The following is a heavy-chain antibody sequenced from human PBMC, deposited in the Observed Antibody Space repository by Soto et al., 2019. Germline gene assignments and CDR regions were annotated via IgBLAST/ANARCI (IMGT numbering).Heavy chain of an antibody. CDR3: ARGVRELLGYYYYYGMDV. Sequence: QVQLVQSGAEVKKPGASVKVSCKASGYTFTSYDINWVRQATGQGLEWMGWMNPNSGNTGYAQKFQGRVTMTRNTSISTAYMELSSLRSEDTAVYYCARGVRELLGYYYYYGMDVWGQGTMVTVSS. CDR2: MNPNSGNT. V-gene: IGHV1-8*01. D-gene: IGHD1-26*01. J-gene: IGHJ6*02. CDR1: GYTFTSYD.